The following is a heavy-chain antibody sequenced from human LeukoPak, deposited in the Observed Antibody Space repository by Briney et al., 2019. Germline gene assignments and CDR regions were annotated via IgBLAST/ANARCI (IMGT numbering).Heavy chain of an antibody. CDR2: IYHSGST. J-gene: IGHJ2*01. D-gene: IGHD3-3*01. CDR3: ARHKIFGVVIHWYFDL. V-gene: IGHV4-38-2*01. Sequence: SETLSLTCAVSGYSIISSDYYWSWIRQPPGKGLEWIGIIYHSGSTYYNPSLKSRVTISVDTSKTQFFLKLNSLTAADTAVYYCARHKIFGVVIHWYFDLWGRGTLVTVSS. CDR1: GYSIISSDYY.